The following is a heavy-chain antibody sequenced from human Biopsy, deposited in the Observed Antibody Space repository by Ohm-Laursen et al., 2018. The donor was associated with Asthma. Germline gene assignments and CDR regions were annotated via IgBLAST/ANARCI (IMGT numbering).Heavy chain of an antibody. CDR2: INSVFGTT. CDR3: ARKAGSCISRTCYSLDF. CDR1: GGSFNTYV. Sequence: GSSVSLSCKSIGGSFNTYVIGWVRLAPGQGLEWLGGINSVFGTTTYPQKFQDRVSITADDSTSTVYMELSSLRSEDTAVYYCARKAGSCISRTCYSLDFWGQGTLVTVSS. J-gene: IGHJ4*02. D-gene: IGHD2-2*01. V-gene: IGHV1-69*01.